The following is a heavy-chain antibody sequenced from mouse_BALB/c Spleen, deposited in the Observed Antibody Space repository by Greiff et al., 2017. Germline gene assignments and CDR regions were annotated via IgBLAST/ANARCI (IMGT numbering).Heavy chain of an antibody. J-gene: IGHJ2*01. V-gene: IGHV5-4*02. CDR2: ISDGGSYT. D-gene: IGHD2-12*01. CDR1: GFTFSDYY. Sequence: EVKVVESGGGLVKPGGSLKLSCAASGFTFSDYYMYWVRQTPEKRLEWVATISDGGSYTYYPDSVKGRFTISRDNAKNNLYLQMSSLKSEDTAMYYCARLRRGEYYFDYWGQGTTLTVSS. CDR3: ARLRRGEYYFDY.